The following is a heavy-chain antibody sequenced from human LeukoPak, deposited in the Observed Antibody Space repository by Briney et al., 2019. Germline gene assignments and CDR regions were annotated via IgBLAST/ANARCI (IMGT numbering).Heavy chain of an antibody. J-gene: IGHJ5*02. CDR3: LRTGSSGYYNWFDP. CDR1: GGSISSSSYY. D-gene: IGHD3-22*01. Sequence: SETLSLTCTVSGGSISSSSYYWGWIRQPPGKGLEWIGSIYYSGSTYYSPSLKSRVTTSVDTSKNQFSLKPSSVTAADTAVYYCLRTGSSGYYNWFDPWGQGTLVTVSS. V-gene: IGHV4-39*01. CDR2: IYYSGST.